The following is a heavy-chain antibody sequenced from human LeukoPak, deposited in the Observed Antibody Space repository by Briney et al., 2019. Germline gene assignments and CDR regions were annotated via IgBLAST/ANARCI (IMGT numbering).Heavy chain of an antibody. CDR1: GFTFSSYD. Sequence: TGGSLRLSCAASGFTFSSYDVHWVRQAPGKGLEWVAVMWDDKSNKYYADSVKGRFTISRDSTKNTLYLQMNNLGAEDTAMYYCARGRSGNYPPGIYWGQGTLVTVSS. CDR3: ARGRSGNYPPGIY. CDR2: MWDDKSNK. V-gene: IGHV3-33*01. J-gene: IGHJ4*02. D-gene: IGHD1-26*01.